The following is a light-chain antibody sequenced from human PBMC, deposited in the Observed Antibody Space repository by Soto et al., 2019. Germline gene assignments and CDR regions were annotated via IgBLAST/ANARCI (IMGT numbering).Light chain of an antibody. CDR3: QQYIKWPIT. J-gene: IGKJ5*01. CDR1: QSVSSN. CDR2: DAS. V-gene: IGKV3-15*01. Sequence: EIVMTQSPGTLSVSPGERATLSCRASQSVSSNLAWYQQKPGQAPRLLISDASTRATGIPARFSGSGSGTEFTLTVSSLQSEDFAGYYCQQYIKWPITFGQGTRLEI.